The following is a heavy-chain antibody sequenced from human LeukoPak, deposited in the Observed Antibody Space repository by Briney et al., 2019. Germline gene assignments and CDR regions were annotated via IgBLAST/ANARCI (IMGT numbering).Heavy chain of an antibody. CDR3: ATNIAVAYSKAFDI. J-gene: IGHJ3*02. V-gene: IGHV3-30-3*01. Sequence: PGRSLRLSCAASGFTFSSYAMHCVRQAPGKGLEWVAVISYDGSNKYYADSVKGRFTISRDNSKNTLYLQMNSLRAEDTAVYYCATNIAVAYSKAFDIWGQGTMVTVSS. CDR2: ISYDGSNK. D-gene: IGHD6-19*01. CDR1: GFTFSSYA.